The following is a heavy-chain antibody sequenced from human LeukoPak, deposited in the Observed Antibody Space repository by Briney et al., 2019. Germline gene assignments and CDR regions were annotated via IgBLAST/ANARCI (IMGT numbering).Heavy chain of an antibody. D-gene: IGHD4-23*01. CDR1: GFTFSSYA. J-gene: IGHJ5*02. CDR2: ISGSGGST. CDR3: AKSKSIPPDYGDNSEFDP. V-gene: IGHV3-23*01. Sequence: GGSLRLSCAASGFTFSSYAMSWVRQAPGKGLEWVSAISGSGGSTYYADSLKGRFTISRDNSKNTLYLQMNSLRAEDTAVYYCAKSKSIPPDYGDNSEFDPWGQGTLVTVSS.